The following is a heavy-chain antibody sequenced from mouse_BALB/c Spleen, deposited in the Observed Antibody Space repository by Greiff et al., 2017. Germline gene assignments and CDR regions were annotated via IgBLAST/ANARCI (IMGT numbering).Heavy chain of an antibody. CDR2: ISSGGST. J-gene: IGHJ3*01. D-gene: IGHD2-3*01. CDR3: ARNDGSFAY. CDR1: GFTFSSYA. Sequence: EVQRVESGGGLVKPGGSLKLSCAASGFTFSSYAMSWVRQTPEKRLEWVASISSGGSTYYPDSVKGRFTISRDNARNILYLQMSSLRSEDTAMYYCARNDGSFAYWGQGTLVTVSA. V-gene: IGHV5-6-5*01.